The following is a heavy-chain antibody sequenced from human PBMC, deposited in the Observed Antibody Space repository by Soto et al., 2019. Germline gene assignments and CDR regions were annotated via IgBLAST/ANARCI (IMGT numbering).Heavy chain of an antibody. Sequence: WGSLRLSCAASGFTFSSYWMHWVRQAPGKGLVWVSRINPDGSSTSYADSVKGRFTISRDNAKSTLFLQMNSLRAEDTAVYYCTIDTFGPREYWGQGTLVTVTP. CDR3: TIDTFGPREY. CDR1: GFTFSSYW. CDR2: INPDGSST. J-gene: IGHJ4*02. V-gene: IGHV3-74*01. D-gene: IGHD3-16*01.